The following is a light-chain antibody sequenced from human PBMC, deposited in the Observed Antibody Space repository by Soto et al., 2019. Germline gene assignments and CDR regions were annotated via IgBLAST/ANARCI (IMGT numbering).Light chain of an antibody. Sequence: QSALTQPASVSGSPGQSITISCSGTSSDVGSYNLVSWYQQHPGKAPQLMIYEASKRPSGVSDRFSGSKSGNTASLTISGRQAEDEADYYCCSYAGSNTFVFGGGTKLTVL. V-gene: IGLV2-23*02. J-gene: IGLJ2*01. CDR3: CSYAGSNTFV. CDR1: SSDVGSYNL. CDR2: EAS.